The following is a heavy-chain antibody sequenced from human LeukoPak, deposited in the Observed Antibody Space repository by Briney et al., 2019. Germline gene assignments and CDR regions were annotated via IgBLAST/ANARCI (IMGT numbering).Heavy chain of an antibody. Sequence: GSLRLSCAASGFTFSSYSMNWVRQAPGKGLEGVSYISSSSTIYYADSVEGRFTISRDNAKNSLYLQMNSLRAEDTAVYYCARRGSTYYDFWSGQSPLLYFDYWGQGTLVTVSS. CDR2: ISSSSTI. CDR3: ARRGSTYYDFWSGQSPLLYFDY. J-gene: IGHJ4*02. CDR1: GFTFSSYS. D-gene: IGHD3-3*01. V-gene: IGHV3-48*01.